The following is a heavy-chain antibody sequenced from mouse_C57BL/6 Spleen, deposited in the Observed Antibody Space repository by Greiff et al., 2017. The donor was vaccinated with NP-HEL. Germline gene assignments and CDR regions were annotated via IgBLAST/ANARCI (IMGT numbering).Heavy chain of an antibody. D-gene: IGHD3-2*02. CDR1: GFTFSDYY. CDR3: ARDRGSSGYRAMDY. J-gene: IGHJ4*01. Sequence: EVHLVESEGGLVQPGSSMKLSCTASGFTFSDYYMAWVRQVPEKGLEWVANINYDGSSTYYLDSLKSRFIISRDNAKNILYLQMSSLKSEDTATYYCARDRGSSGYRAMDYWGQGTSVTVSS. CDR2: INYDGSST. V-gene: IGHV5-16*01.